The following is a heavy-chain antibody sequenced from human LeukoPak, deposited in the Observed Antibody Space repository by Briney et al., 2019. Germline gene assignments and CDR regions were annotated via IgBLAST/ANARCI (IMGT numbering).Heavy chain of an antibody. CDR2: IYYSGST. J-gene: IGHJ3*02. CDR3: AREPRYCSGGSCRNDAFDI. Sequence: SETLSLTCTVSGGSISSYYWSWIRQPPGKGLEWIGYIYYSGSTNYNPSLKSRVTISVDTSKNQFSLKLSSVTAADTAVYYCAREPRYCSGGSCRNDAFDIWGQGTMVTVSS. CDR1: GGSISSYY. D-gene: IGHD2-15*01. V-gene: IGHV4-59*01.